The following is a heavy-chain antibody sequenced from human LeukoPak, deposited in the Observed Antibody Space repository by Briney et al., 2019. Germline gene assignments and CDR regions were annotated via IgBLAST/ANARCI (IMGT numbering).Heavy chain of an antibody. CDR2: IIPILGIA. J-gene: IGHJ4*02. CDR3: ARRAVTYYDFWSGYFYFDY. CDR1: GGTFSSYA. V-gene: IGHV1-69*04. Sequence: GASVKVSCKASGGTFSSYAISWVRQAPGQGLEWMGRIIPILGIANYAQKFQGRVTITADKSTSTAYMELSSLRSEDTAVYYCARRAVTYYDFWSGYFYFDYWGQGTLVTVSS. D-gene: IGHD3-3*01.